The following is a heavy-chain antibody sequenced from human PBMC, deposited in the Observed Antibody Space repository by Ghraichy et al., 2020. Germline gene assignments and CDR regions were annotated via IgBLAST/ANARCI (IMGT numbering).Heavy chain of an antibody. D-gene: IGHD5-18*01. V-gene: IGHV4-59*01. Sequence: SETLSLTCTISGGSIGSNFWCWIRQPPGKGLEWIGYYYYSGRTDYSPSLRSRVTISVDTSKNQFSLKMTSVTAADTALYYCANLGNTYGNAFDIWGQGTMVTVSS. J-gene: IGHJ3*02. CDR3: ANLGNTYGNAFDI. CDR2: YYYSGRT. CDR1: GGSIGSNF.